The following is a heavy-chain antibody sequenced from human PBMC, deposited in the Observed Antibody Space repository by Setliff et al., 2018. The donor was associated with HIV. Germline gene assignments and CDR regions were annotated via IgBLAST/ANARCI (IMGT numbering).Heavy chain of an antibody. D-gene: IGHD5-12*01. CDR1: GGSFSGYY. Sequence: SETLSLTCAVYGGSFSGYYWSWLRQPPGKGLEWIGEINHRGSTNCNPSLKSRVSISVDTPKNQFSLKLSSVTAADTAVYYCATLKMATIYRDFDYWGQGTLVTVSS. V-gene: IGHV4-34*01. J-gene: IGHJ4*02. CDR3: ATLKMATIYRDFDY. CDR2: INHRGST.